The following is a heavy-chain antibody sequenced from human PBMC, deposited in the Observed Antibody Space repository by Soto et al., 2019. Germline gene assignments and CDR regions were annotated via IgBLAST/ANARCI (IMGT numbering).Heavy chain of an antibody. CDR3: ARGRELY. V-gene: IGHV4-34*01. CDR1: GGSFSGYY. Sequence: SETLPLTCAVYGGSFSGYYWLWIRQPPGKGLEWIGEINHSGSTNYNPSLKSRVTISVDTSKNQFSLKLSSVTAADTAGYYCARGRELYWGQGTLVTVSS. J-gene: IGHJ4*02. CDR2: INHSGST.